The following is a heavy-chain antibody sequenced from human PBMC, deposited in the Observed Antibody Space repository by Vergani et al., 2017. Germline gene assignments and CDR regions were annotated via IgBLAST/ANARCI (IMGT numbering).Heavy chain of an antibody. D-gene: IGHD6-13*01. CDR3: ARALDSWYGNYYYYMDV. CDR1: GFSFSSYK. J-gene: IGHJ6*03. V-gene: IGHV3-7*01. CDR2: IKQDGSEK. Sequence: EVQLVESGGGLVQPGGSLRLSCAASGFSFSSYKMGWVRQAPGKGLEWVANIKQDGSEKYYVDSVKGRFTISRDNAKNSLYLQMNSLRAEDTAVYYCARALDSWYGNYYYYMDVWGKGTTVTVSS.